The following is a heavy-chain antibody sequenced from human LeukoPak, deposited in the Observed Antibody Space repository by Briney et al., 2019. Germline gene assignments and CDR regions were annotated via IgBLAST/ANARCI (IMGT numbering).Heavy chain of an antibody. CDR1: GGSISSYY. CDR2: ISYIGST. J-gene: IGHJ4*02. V-gene: IGHV4-59*01. Sequence: SSETLSLTCTVSGGSISSYYWSWIRQPPGKGLEWIGYISYIGSTYYNPSLKSRVTISVDTSKNQFSLKLSSVTAADTSMYYCARAGIGSAYDYWGQGALVTVSS. D-gene: IGHD2-15*01. CDR3: ARAGIGSAYDY.